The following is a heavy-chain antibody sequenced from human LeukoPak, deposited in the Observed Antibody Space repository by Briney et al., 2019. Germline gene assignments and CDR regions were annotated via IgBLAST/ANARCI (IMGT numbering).Heavy chain of an antibody. J-gene: IGHJ4*02. Sequence: SETLSLTCTVSGGSISSYYWSWLRQPPGKGLEWIGYIYYSGSTNYNPSLKSRVTISVDTSKNQFSLKLSSVTAADTAVYYCAIREAAAGTFDYWGQGTLVTVSS. CDR3: AIREAAAGTFDY. D-gene: IGHD6-13*01. CDR2: IYYSGST. CDR1: GGSISSYY. V-gene: IGHV4-59*01.